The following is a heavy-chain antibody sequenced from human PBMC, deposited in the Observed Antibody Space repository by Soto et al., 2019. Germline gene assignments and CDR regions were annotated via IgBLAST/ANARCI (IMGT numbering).Heavy chain of an antibody. CDR3: ARDIRCCSSTSCYPTPFDY. CDR1: GYTFTSYG. Sequence: QVQLVQSGAEVKKPGASVKVSCKASGYTFTSYGISWVRQAPGQGLEWMGWISAYNGNTNYAQKLQGRVTMTTDTSTSTDYMELRSVRTVDTAVYYYARDIRCCSSTSCYPTPFDYWGQGTLVTVSS. CDR2: ISAYNGNT. J-gene: IGHJ4*02. V-gene: IGHV1-18*01. D-gene: IGHD2-2*01.